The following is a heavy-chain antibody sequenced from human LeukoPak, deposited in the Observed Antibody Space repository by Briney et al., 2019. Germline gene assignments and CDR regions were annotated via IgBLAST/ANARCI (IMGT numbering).Heavy chain of an antibody. D-gene: IGHD3-3*01. V-gene: IGHV3-48*03. J-gene: IGHJ4*02. CDR1: GFSFSGYE. CDR3: AREMEFTGYDFGLDY. CDR2: ISSRGSAT. Sequence: GGSLRLSCAVSGFSFSGYEMNWVREAPGKGLEWISYISSRGSATYYADSVKGRFIISRDDAKNSLYLQMNSLRAEDTAVYYCAREMEFTGYDFGLDYWGQGTLVTVSS.